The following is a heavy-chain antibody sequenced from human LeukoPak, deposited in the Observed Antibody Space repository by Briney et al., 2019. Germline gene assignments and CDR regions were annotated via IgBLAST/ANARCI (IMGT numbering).Heavy chain of an antibody. D-gene: IGHD1-1*01. J-gene: IGHJ6*02. CDR3: TRGVVHDGSKIPTGPAVDGMDV. Sequence: SQTLSLTCAISGDSLSNNIAAWNWIRQSPSGGLEWLGRTFYRSKWYYDYAVSVRSRITINADTSKNQFSLQLRSVTPEDTAVYYCTRGVVHDGSKIPTGPAVDGMDVWGQGTTVTVSS. CDR2: TFYRSKWYY. CDR1: GDSLSNNIAA. V-gene: IGHV6-1*01.